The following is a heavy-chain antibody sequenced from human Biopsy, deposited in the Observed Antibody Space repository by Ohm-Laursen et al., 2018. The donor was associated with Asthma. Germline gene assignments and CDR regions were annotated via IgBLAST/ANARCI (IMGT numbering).Heavy chain of an antibody. CDR3: ARMNTMIQAANYYSYAMDV. CDR2: IYYTGSD. J-gene: IGHJ6*02. D-gene: IGHD3-22*01. CDR1: GGSVSTGSYY. V-gene: IGHV4-61*01. Sequence: GTLSLTCTVSGGSVSTGSYYWSWIRQPPGKGLEWLGYIYYTGSDNYNPSLKSRVTISVDTSKNQFSLRLNSVTAADTAVYYCARMNTMIQAANYYSYAMDVWGQGTTVTVSS.